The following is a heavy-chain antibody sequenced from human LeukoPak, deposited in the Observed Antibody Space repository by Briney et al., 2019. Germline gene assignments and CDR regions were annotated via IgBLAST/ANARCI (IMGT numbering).Heavy chain of an antibody. V-gene: IGHV4-39*01. CDR3: ARHVGYGQGGFDY. J-gene: IGHJ4*02. Sequence: PSETLSLTCTVSGGSISSSSYYWGWIRQPPGKGLEWIGSIYYSGSTYYNPSLKSRVTISVDTSKNQFSLKLSPVTAADTAVYYCARHVGYGQGGFDYWGQGTLVTVPS. D-gene: IGHD5-12*01. CDR1: GGSISSSSYY. CDR2: IYYSGST.